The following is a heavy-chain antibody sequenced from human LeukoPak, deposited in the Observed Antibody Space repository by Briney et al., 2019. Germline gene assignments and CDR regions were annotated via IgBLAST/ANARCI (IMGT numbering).Heavy chain of an antibody. V-gene: IGHV1-8*01. D-gene: IGHD3-10*01. CDR2: MNPISGDT. CDR1: GYTFTSYD. J-gene: IGHJ5*02. CDR3: ARVPRRGERFDP. Sequence: ASVKVSCKASGYTFTSYDINWVRQATGQGLEWMGWMNPISGDTGYALKFQGRVTMSRNTSISTAYMEPGSLRSEDTAVYYCARVPRRGERFDPWGQGTLVTVSS.